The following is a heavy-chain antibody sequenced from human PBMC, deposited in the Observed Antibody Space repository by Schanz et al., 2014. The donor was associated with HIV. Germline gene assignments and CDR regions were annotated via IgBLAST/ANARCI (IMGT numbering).Heavy chain of an antibody. CDR2: ISSDGSYK. CDR3: ATAAVTDYSDN. V-gene: IGHV3-30*04. Sequence: HVQLVQSGGALVQPGRSVRLFCAASGFTFSSYAMHWVRQAPGKGLEWVAIISSDGSYKYYADSVKGRFTISRDNSKNTLYLEMNSLRPEDTAVYYCATAAVTDYSDNWGQGTLVTVSS. CDR1: GFTFSSYA. D-gene: IGHD4-17*01. J-gene: IGHJ4*02.